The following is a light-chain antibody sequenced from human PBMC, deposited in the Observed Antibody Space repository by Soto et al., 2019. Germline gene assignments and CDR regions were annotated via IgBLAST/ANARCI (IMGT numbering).Light chain of an antibody. CDR2: DTS. J-gene: IGLJ1*01. Sequence: QTVVTQEPSLTVSPGGTVTLTCGSSTGTLTTGHFPYWFQQKPGQAPRALIFDTSRKHSWTPARFSGSLLGGKAALTLSGAQPEDEADYYCSSYAGNNIFVFGTGTKLTVL. CDR3: SSYAGNNIFV. V-gene: IGLV7-46*01. CDR1: TGTLTTGHF.